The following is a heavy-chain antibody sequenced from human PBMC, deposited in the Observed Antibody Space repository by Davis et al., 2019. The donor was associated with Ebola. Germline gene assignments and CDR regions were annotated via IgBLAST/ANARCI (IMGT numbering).Heavy chain of an antibody. V-gene: IGHV4-61*01. CDR2: IYYSGTT. J-gene: IGHJ4*02. D-gene: IGHD1-26*01. CDR3: ARKGRSGELDY. CDR1: GGSVNNGFYY. Sequence: MPSETLSLTCSVSGGSVNNGFYYWTWIRQPPGKGLEWIGNIYYSGTTENSPSLESRVTMSIDTSKNQFSLRLTSLTAADTAVYYCARKGRSGELDYWGQGTLVTVSS.